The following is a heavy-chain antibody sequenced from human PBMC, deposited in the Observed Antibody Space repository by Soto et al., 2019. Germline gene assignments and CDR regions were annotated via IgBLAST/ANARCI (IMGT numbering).Heavy chain of an antibody. CDR1: GGTFSSYA. J-gene: IGHJ6*02. Sequence: AASVKVSCKASGGTFSSYAISWVRQAPGQGLEWMGGIIPIFGKANYAQKFQGRVTITADKSTSTAYMELSSLRSEDTAVYYCARSLRFLEWSPSGSYYYYGMDVWGQGTTVTVSS. CDR3: ARSLRFLEWSPSGSYYYYGMDV. CDR2: IIPIFGKA. D-gene: IGHD3-3*01. V-gene: IGHV1-69*06.